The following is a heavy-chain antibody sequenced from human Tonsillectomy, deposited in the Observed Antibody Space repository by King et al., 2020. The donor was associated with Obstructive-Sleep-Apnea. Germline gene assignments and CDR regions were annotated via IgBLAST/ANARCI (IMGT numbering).Heavy chain of an antibody. CDR1: GDRFSSNSAA. CDR2: PYYRSKCDN. D-gene: IGHD6-19*01. J-gene: IGHJ4*02. Sequence: VQLQQSGPGLVKPSQTLSLTCAISGDRFSSNSAAWNWIRQSPSRGLVWRGRPYYRSKCDNDYALSVKSRIPINPDPSKNQFSLQLHSVTPVDTAVYYCARGQRGNLSGWYVFPGFDYWGQGTLVTVSS. V-gene: IGHV6-1*01. CDR3: ARGQRGNLSGWYVFPGFDY.